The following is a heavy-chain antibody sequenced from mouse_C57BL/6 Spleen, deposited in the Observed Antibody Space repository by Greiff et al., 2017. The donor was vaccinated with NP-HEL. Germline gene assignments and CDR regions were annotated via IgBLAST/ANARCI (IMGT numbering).Heavy chain of an antibody. Sequence: EVQLQESGGGLVQPGGSLSLSCAASGFTFTDYYMSWVRQPPGKALEWLGFFRNKANGYTTEYSASVKGRFTISRYNSQSILYLQMNALRAEDSATYYCARGDYDYAMDYWGQGTSVTVSS. CDR3: ARGDYDYAMDY. V-gene: IGHV7-3*01. CDR1: GFTFTDYY. D-gene: IGHD2-4*01. J-gene: IGHJ4*01. CDR2: FRNKANGYTT.